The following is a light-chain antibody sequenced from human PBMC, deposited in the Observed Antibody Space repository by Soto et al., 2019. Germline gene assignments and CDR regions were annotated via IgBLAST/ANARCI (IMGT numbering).Light chain of an antibody. Sequence: EIVLTQSPGTLSLSPGERATLSCRASQSVSSYLAWYQQQPGQAPRLLIYDASTRATVISARFSGSGSGTDFTLTISSLEPEDFAVYYCQQRSNWPVTFGQGTKVEVK. CDR3: QQRSNWPVT. V-gene: IGKV3-11*01. J-gene: IGKJ1*01. CDR1: QSVSSY. CDR2: DAS.